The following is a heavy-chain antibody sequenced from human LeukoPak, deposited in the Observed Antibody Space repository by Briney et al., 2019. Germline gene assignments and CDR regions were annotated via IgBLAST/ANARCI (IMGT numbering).Heavy chain of an antibody. V-gene: IGHV3-49*04. Sequence: GRSLRLSCTASGFSFCDHAMTWVRQAPGKGLEWVGCIRSKTYGGTTEYAASVRGRFTISRDDSKSIAYLQMNSLKTEDTAVYHCSRGNSYYSNSPIDYWGQGTLVTVSS. CDR2: IRSKTYGGTT. CDR3: SRGNSYYSNSPIDY. D-gene: IGHD4-11*01. J-gene: IGHJ4*02. CDR1: GFSFCDHA.